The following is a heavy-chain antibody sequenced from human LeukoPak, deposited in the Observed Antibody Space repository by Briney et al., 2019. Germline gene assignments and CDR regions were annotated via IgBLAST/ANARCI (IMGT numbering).Heavy chain of an antibody. CDR2: IYYSGST. V-gene: IGHV4-39*01. CDR3: ARQGSSWNNWFDP. CDR1: GGSISSSSYY. Sequence: SETLSLTCTVSGGSISSSSYYWGWICQPPGKGLEWIGSIYYSGSTYYNPSLKSRVTISVDTSKNQFSLKLSSVTAADTAVYYCARQGSSWNNWFDPWGQGALVTVSS. J-gene: IGHJ5*02. D-gene: IGHD6-13*01.